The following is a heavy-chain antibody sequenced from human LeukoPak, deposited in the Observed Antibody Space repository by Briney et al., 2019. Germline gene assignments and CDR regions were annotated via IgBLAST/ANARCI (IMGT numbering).Heavy chain of an antibody. CDR3: ARRHGRCSDGSCYYPDY. D-gene: IGHD2-15*01. J-gene: IGHJ4*02. CDR1: GYTFTSYD. V-gene: IGHV1-8*01. Sequence: ASVKVSCKASGYTFTSYDINWVRQATGQGLEWMGWMNPNSGNTGYAQKFQGRVTMTRNSSITTDYMELSRLRSEDTAVYYCARRHGRCSDGSCYYPDYWGQGTLVNVSS. CDR2: MNPNSGNT.